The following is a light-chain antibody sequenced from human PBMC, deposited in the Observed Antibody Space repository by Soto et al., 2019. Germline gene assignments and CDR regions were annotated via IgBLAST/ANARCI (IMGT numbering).Light chain of an antibody. V-gene: IGLV4-69*02. CDR3: QTWGTGIQV. J-gene: IGLJ2*01. Sequence: QSVLTQSPSASASLGASVKLTCTLSSGHSSYAIAWHQQQPEKGPRYLMKVNSDGSHSEGDGIPDRFSGSSSGAERYLTISSLQSEDEADYYCQTWGTGIQVFGGGTKLTVL. CDR2: VNSDGSH. CDR1: SGHSSYA.